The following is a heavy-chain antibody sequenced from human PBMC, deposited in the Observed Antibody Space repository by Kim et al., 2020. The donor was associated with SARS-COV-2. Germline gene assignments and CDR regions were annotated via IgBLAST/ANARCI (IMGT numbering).Heavy chain of an antibody. V-gene: IGHV4-34*01. CDR1: GGSFSGYY. J-gene: IGHJ6*02. D-gene: IGHD6-13*01. CDR2: INHSGST. Sequence: SETLSLTCAVYGGSFSGYYWSWIRQPPGKGLEWIGEINHSGSTNYNPSLKSRVTISVDTSKNQFSLKLSSVTAADTAVYYCARGEQQLYYYYYGMDVWGQGTTVTVSS. CDR3: ARGEQQLYYYYYGMDV.